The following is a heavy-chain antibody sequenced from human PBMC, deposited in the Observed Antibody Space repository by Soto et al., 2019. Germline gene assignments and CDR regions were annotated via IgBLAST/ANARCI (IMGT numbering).Heavy chain of an antibody. CDR2: IYPGDSET. J-gene: IGHJ6*02. D-gene: IGHD3-9*01. V-gene: IGHV5-51*01. CDR1: GYRFINYW. Sequence: EVQLVQSGAEVKRPGESLKISCKTSGYRFINYWIGWVRQMPGKGLEWMGIIYPGDSETRYSPSFQGQVTISADKSTSVAYLLWSSLKASDTAMYYCARQGDVLTGYLGYYDGMDVWGQGTAVTVS. CDR3: ARQGDVLTGYLGYYDGMDV.